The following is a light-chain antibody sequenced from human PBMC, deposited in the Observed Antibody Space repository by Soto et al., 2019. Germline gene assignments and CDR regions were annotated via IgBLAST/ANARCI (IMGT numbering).Light chain of an antibody. CDR3: QQYNSYSPLT. CDR2: KAS. V-gene: IGKV1-5*03. J-gene: IGKJ4*01. Sequence: DIQITQSPSSVSASVGDRVTITCRASQRINSWLAWYQQRPGKAPNLLIYKASRLETGVPSRFSGSGSGTELTINIRFLQPDDFATYYCQQYNSYSPLTFGGGTKVDIK. CDR1: QRINSW.